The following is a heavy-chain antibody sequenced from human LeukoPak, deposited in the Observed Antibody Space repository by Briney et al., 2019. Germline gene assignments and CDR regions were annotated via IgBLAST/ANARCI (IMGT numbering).Heavy chain of an antibody. Sequence: ASVKVSCKASGYTFTSYDINWVRQATGQGLEWMGWMNPNSGNTGYAQKFQGRVTLTRSTSISTAYMELSSLRSEDTAVYYCARILGVRFLEWSDDAFDVWGQGTVVTVSS. CDR1: GYTFTSYD. D-gene: IGHD3-3*01. J-gene: IGHJ3*01. V-gene: IGHV1-8*03. CDR3: ARILGVRFLEWSDDAFDV. CDR2: MNPNSGNT.